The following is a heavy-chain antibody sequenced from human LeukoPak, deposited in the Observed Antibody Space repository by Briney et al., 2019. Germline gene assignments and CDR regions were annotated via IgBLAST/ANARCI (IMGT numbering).Heavy chain of an antibody. CDR1: GFTFSSYS. CDR2: ISSSSSYI. J-gene: IGHJ4*02. D-gene: IGHD6-6*01. CDR3: ARGQEYSSSSCDY. Sequence: GGSLRLSCAASGFTFSSYSMNWVRQAPGKGLEWVSSISSSSSYIYYADTVKGRFTISRDNAKNSLYLQMNSLRAEDTAVYYCARGQEYSSSSCDYWGQGTLVTVSS. V-gene: IGHV3-21*01.